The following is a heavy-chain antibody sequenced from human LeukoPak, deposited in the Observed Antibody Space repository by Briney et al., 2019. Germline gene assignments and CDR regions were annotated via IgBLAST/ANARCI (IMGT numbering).Heavy chain of an antibody. CDR1: GGSFSGYY. V-gene: IGHV4-34*01. J-gene: IGHJ5*02. CDR3: ARGGNSSGHKPNWFDP. D-gene: IGHD6-19*01. Sequence: SEILSLTCAVYGGSFSGYYWSWIRQPPGKGLEWIGEINHSGSTNYNPSLKSRVTISVDTSKNQFSLKLSSVTAADTAVYYCARGGNSSGHKPNWFDPWGQGTLVTVSS. CDR2: INHSGST.